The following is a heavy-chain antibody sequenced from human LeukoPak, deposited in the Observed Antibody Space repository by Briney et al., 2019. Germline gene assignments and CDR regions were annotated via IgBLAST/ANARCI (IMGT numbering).Heavy chain of an antibody. CDR3: ARGLDFLYYGSGSSYVWFDP. V-gene: IGHV3-11*01. Sequence: GGSLRLSCAASGFTFSDYYMSWIRQAPGKGLEWVSYISSSGSTIYYADSVKGRFTISRDNAKNSLYLQMNSLRAEDTAVYYCARGLDFLYYGSGSSYVWFDPWGQGPLVTVSS. D-gene: IGHD3-10*01. CDR1: GFTFSDYY. J-gene: IGHJ5*02. CDR2: ISSSGSTI.